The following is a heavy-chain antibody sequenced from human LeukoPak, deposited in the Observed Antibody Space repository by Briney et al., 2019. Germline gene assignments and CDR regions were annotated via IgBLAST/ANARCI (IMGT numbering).Heavy chain of an antibody. CDR1: GGSISSSNW. V-gene: IGHV4-4*02. CDR3: ATLDYGDGNDY. Sequence: SETLSLTCAVSGGSISSSNWWSWVRQPPGKGLEWIGEIYHSGSTNYNPTLKSRVTISVDKSKNQFSLKLSSVTAADTAVYYCATLDYGDGNDYWGQGTLVTVSS. J-gene: IGHJ4*02. D-gene: IGHD4-17*01. CDR2: IYHSGST.